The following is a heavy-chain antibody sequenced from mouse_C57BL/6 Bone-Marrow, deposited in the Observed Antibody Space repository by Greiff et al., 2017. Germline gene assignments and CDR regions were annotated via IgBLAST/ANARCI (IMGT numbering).Heavy chain of an antibody. Sequence: EVQLMESGGGLVKPGGSLKLSCAASGFTFSSYAMSWVRQTPEQRLEWVATISDGGSYTYYPDNVTGRFTISRDNAKNNLYLQMSHLKSEDTAMYYCAREGGSSSCDYWGQGTTLTVSA. CDR1: GFTFSSYA. J-gene: IGHJ2*01. D-gene: IGHD1-1*01. CDR3: AREGGSSSCDY. V-gene: IGHV5-4*01. CDR2: ISDGGSYT.